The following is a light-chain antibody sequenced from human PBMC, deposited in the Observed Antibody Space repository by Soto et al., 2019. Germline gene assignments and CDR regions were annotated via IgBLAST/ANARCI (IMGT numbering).Light chain of an antibody. CDR2: AAS. CDR3: QQYGSSPWT. Sequence: EIELTQSPGTLSLSPGERATLSCRASQSVGSNYLAWYQQTPGQAPRLLFYAASGRATGITCSFSGSGSGTDFTLTISRLEPEDSALYYCQQYGSSPWTFGQGTKVEVK. V-gene: IGKV3-20*01. J-gene: IGKJ1*01. CDR1: QSVGSNY.